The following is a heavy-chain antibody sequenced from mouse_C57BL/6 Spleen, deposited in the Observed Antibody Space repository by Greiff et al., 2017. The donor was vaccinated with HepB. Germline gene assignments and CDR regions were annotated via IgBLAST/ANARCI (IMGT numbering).Heavy chain of an antibody. CDR1: GFTFTDYY. Sequence: VKLVESGGGLVQPGGSLSLSCAASGFTFTDYYMSWVRQPPGKALEWLGFIRNKANGYTTEYSASVKGRFTISRDNSQSILYLQMNALRAEDSATYYCARGLLRGAMDYWGQGTSVTVSS. V-gene: IGHV7-3*01. D-gene: IGHD2-3*01. CDR3: ARGLLRGAMDY. J-gene: IGHJ4*01. CDR2: IRNKANGYTT.